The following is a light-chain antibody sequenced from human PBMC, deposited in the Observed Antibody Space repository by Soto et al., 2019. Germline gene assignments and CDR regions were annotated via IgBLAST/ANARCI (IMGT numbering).Light chain of an antibody. CDR3: QQYNNWPWT. J-gene: IGKJ1*01. Sequence: EVVLTQSPATLSLSPGDSATLSCRASRSISSYLAWYQQKPGQAPSLLIYDASNRPTDIPARFSGSGSGTDFTLTISSLQSEDFAVYYCQQYNNWPWTFGQGTKVDIK. V-gene: IGKV3-11*01. CDR1: RSISSY. CDR2: DAS.